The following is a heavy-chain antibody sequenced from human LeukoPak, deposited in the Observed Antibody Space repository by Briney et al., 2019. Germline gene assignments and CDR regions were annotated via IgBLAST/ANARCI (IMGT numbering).Heavy chain of an antibody. CDR2: ISANNGDT. V-gene: IGHV1-18*01. CDR1: GFPFRSYG. CDR3: ARGDIDGSGYRLNWFDP. J-gene: IGHJ5*02. D-gene: IGHD3-22*01. Sequence: ASVKVSCKAPGFPFRSYGIIWVRQAPGQGLEWMGWISANNGDTNYVQKFRGRVTMTTDTSRNTAYMELRSLRSDDTAVYYCARGDIDGSGYRLNWFDPWGQGTLVTVSS.